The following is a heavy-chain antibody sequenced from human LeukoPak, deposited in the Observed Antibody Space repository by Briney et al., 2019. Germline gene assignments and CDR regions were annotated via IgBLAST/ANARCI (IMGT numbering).Heavy chain of an antibody. D-gene: IGHD3-10*01. CDR1: GFTFSSYE. J-gene: IGHJ4*02. CDR2: ISSSGTTI. V-gene: IGHV3-48*03. CDR3: ARPDGDYYYGSGSYFHY. Sequence: GGSLRLSCAASGFTFSSYEMNWVRQSPGKGLEWASYISSSGTTIYYADSVKGRFTISRDNAKNSLYLQMNSLRAEDTAVYYCARPDGDYYYGSGSYFHYWGQGTLVTVSS.